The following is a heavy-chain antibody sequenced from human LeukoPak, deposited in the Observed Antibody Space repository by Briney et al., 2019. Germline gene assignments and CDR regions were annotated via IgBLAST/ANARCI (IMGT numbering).Heavy chain of an antibody. V-gene: IGHV3-9*01. CDR3: AKGQRVSHSGSYSGLLVDY. J-gene: IGHJ4*02. D-gene: IGHD1-26*01. CDR2: ISWNSGSI. Sequence: PGRSLRLSCAASGFTFDDYAMHWVRQAPGKGLEWVSGISWNSGSIGYADSVKGRFTISRDNAKNSLYLQMNSLRAEDTALYYCAKGQRVSHSGSYSGLLVDYWGQGTLVTVSS. CDR1: GFTFDDYA.